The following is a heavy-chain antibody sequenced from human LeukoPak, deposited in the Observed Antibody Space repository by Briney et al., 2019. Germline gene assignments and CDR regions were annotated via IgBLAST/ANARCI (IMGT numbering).Heavy chain of an antibody. CDR3: ARDRSSGWYFDY. D-gene: IGHD6-19*01. CDR2: IYYSGST. J-gene: IGHJ4*02. V-gene: IGHV4-59*01. Sequence: PETLSLTCTVSGGSISSYYWSWIRQPPGKGLEWIGYIYYSGSTNYNPSLKSRVTISVDTSKNQFSLKLSSVTAADTAVYYCARDRSSGWYFDYWGQGTLVTVSS. CDR1: GGSISSYY.